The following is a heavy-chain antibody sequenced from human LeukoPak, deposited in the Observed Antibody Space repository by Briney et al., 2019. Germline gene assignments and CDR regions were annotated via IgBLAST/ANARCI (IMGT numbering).Heavy chain of an antibody. Sequence: ASVKVSCKVSGYTLTELSMHWVRQAPGKGLEWMGGFDPEDGDTIYAQKFQGRVTMTEDTSTDTAYMELSSLYFEDTAVYYCATLEPEPGDFGGLAYWGQGTLVTVSS. CDR1: GYTLTELS. CDR3: ATLEPEPGDFGGLAY. V-gene: IGHV1-24*01. CDR2: FDPEDGDT. J-gene: IGHJ4*02. D-gene: IGHD4-17*01.